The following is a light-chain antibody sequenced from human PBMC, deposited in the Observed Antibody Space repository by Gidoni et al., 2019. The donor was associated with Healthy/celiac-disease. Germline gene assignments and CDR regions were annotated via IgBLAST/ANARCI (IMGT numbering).Light chain of an antibody. Sequence: EIVLTQSPATLSLSPGERATLSCRASQGVSSYLAWYQQKPGQAPRLLIYDASNRATGIPARLSGSGPGTDFTLTISSLEPEDFAVYYCQQRSFGGGTKVEIK. V-gene: IGKV3D-11*01. J-gene: IGKJ4*01. CDR2: DAS. CDR1: QGVSSY. CDR3: QQRS.